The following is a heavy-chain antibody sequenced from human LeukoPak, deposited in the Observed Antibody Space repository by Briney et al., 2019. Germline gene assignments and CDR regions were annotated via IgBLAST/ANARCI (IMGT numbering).Heavy chain of an antibody. J-gene: IGHJ5*02. CDR1: GGSTSSYY. CDR3: ARDSSGYYHWFDP. D-gene: IGHD3-22*01. V-gene: IGHV4-4*07. Sequence: SETLSLTRTVSGGSTSSYYWSWIRQPAGKGLEWIGRIHTSGSTNYNPSLKSRVTMSVDTSKNQFSLKLTSVTAADTAVYYCARDSSGYYHWFDPWGQGTLVTVSS. CDR2: IHTSGST.